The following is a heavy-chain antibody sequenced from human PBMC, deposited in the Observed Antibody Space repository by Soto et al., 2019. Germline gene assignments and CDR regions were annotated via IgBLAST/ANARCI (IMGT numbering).Heavy chain of an antibody. CDR2: ISPSGATR. V-gene: IGHV3-48*02. CDR3: TRFFGSGFDY. Sequence: EVQLVESGGGLVQPGGSLRLSCVASGFTFSTDSMNWVRQAPGRGLEWVAHISPSGATRYYADSLKGRFTISRDNAKTSLYLQIDSLRNEDTAVYYCTRFFGSGFDYWGQGTLVTVSS. D-gene: IGHD6-19*01. J-gene: IGHJ4*02. CDR1: GFTFSTDS.